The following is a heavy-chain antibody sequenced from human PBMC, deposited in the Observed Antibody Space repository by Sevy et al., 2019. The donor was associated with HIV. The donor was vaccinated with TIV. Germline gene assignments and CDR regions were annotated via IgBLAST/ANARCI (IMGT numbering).Heavy chain of an antibody. V-gene: IGHV3-30*04. CDR1: GFTFSTYA. J-gene: IGHJ6*02. CDR3: ARGLYGSGSYSHYYYHAMDV. D-gene: IGHD3-10*01. Sequence: GGSLRLSCAVSGFTFSTYAMHWVRQAPGKGLEWVTVISYDGGNKYYADSVKGRFTVSRDNSKNTLYLLMNSLRGGDTAVYYCARGLYGSGSYSHYYYHAMDVWGQGTTVTVSS. CDR2: ISYDGGNK.